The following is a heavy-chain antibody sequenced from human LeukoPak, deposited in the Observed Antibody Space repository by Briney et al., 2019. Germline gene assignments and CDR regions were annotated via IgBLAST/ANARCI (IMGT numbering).Heavy chain of an antibody. CDR1: GFTFSSYW. CDR3: AKDFNVVVPAAGDAFDI. D-gene: IGHD2-2*01. CDR2: ISGSGGST. V-gene: IGHV3-23*01. Sequence: GGSLRLSCAASGFTFSSYWMSWVRQAPGKGLEWVSAISGSGGSTYYADSVKGRFTISRDNSKNTLYLQMNSLRAEDTAVYYCAKDFNVVVPAAGDAFDIWGQGTMVTVSS. J-gene: IGHJ3*02.